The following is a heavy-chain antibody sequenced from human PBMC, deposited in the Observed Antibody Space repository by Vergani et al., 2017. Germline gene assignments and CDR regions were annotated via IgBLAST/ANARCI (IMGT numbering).Heavy chain of an antibody. Sequence: EVPVVESGGGLIKPGGSLRLSCVVSGIPFKNAWINWVRQAPGKGLEWIGRIRSKNDGGTADYAAPLKGRFTISRDDSKDSAFLLVNNLMTEDTAVYFCYTDYHDYWGQGTLVTVSS. CDR1: GIPFKNAW. CDR2: IRSKNDGGTA. D-gene: IGHD2-2*02. V-gene: IGHV3-15*01. J-gene: IGHJ4*02. CDR3: YTDYHDY.